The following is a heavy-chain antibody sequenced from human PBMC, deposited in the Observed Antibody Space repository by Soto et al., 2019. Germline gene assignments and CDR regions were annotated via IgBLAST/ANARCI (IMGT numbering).Heavy chain of an antibody. D-gene: IGHD3-3*01. J-gene: IGHJ6*02. Sequence: KTSETLSLTCTVSGGSISSSSYYWGWIRQPPGKGLEWIGSIYYSGSTYYNPSLKSRVTISVDTSKNQFSLKLSSVTAADTAVYYCARHERGAEGDFWSGYYYYGMDVWGQGTTVTVSS. CDR3: ARHERGAEGDFWSGYYYYGMDV. CDR2: IYYSGST. V-gene: IGHV4-39*01. CDR1: GGSISSSSYY.